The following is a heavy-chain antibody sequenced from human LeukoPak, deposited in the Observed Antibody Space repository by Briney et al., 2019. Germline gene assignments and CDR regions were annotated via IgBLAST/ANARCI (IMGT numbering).Heavy chain of an antibody. CDR1: GFTFSSSW. CDR2: ISGSGGST. CDR3: AKDLVRDSSGYSYDAFDI. Sequence: PGGSLRLSCAASGFTFSSSWMSWVRQAPGKGLEWVSAISGSGGSTYYADSVKGRFTISRDNSKNTLYLQMNSLRAEDTAVYYCAKDLVRDSSGYSYDAFDIWGQGTMVTVSS. V-gene: IGHV3-23*01. J-gene: IGHJ3*02. D-gene: IGHD3-22*01.